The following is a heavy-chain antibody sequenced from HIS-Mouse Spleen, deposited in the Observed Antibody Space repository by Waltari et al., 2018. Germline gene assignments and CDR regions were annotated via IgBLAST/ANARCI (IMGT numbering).Heavy chain of an antibody. Sequence: QVQLQQWGAGLLKPSETLSLTCAVYGGSFSGYYWSWIRQPPGKGLEWIGEINHSGSTNYNPSLKSRVTISVDTSKNQFSLKLSSVTAADTAVYYCAGYNWNYGTDYWGQGTLVTVYS. V-gene: IGHV4-34*01. J-gene: IGHJ4*02. CDR3: AGYNWNYGTDY. CDR2: INHSGST. D-gene: IGHD1-7*01. CDR1: GGSFSGYY.